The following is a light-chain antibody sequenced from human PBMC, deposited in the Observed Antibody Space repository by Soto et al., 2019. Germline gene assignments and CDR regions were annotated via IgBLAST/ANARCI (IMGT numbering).Light chain of an antibody. J-gene: IGKJ2*01. CDR1: QSVNGNS. V-gene: IGKV3-20*01. CDR3: QQYGSSPYT. Sequence: EIVLTQSPGTLSLSPGDGATLSCRASQSVNGNSLAWYQQKPGQAPRLLIYGASTRATGIPDKFSGSGSGTDFTLTISRLEPEDFAVYYCQQYGSSPYTFGQGTKLEIK. CDR2: GAS.